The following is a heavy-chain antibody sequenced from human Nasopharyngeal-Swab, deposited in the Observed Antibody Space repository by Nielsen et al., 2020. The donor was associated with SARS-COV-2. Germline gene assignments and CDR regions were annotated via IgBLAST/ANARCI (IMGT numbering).Heavy chain of an antibody. Sequence: GRSLRLSCAASGFTFNIYAMSWVRRAPGRGLQWVTGVSASGRSTYYTDSVKGRFSISRDNSKNTLFLQMHSLRVEDTAVYYCARDGVVRGDALDLWGQGRMITVSS. CDR3: ARDGVVRGDALDL. CDR1: GFTFNIYA. V-gene: IGHV3-23*01. J-gene: IGHJ3*01. CDR2: VSASGRST. D-gene: IGHD3-10*01.